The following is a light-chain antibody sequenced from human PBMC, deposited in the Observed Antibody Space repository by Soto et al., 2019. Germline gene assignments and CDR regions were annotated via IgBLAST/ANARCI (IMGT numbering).Light chain of an antibody. CDR3: MPSLRTPLT. J-gene: IGKJ3*01. CDR1: QSLLYSNGYNY. Sequence: DIVMTQSPLSLPVTPGEPASISCRSSQSLLYSNGYNYLDWYLQKPGQSPQLLIYFGSNRASGVPDRFTGRGSGTDFTLTISSVEPEDVWVYYWMPSLRTPLTFGPGTRVDVK. V-gene: IGKV2-28*01. CDR2: FGS.